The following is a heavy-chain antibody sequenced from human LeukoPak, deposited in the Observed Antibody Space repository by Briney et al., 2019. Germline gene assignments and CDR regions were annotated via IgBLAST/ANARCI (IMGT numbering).Heavy chain of an antibody. Sequence: ASVKVSCEASGYTFTSYGISWVRQAPGQGREGMGWISAYNGNTNYAQKLQGRVTMTTDTSTSTAYMELRSLRSDDTAVYYCARIYDYVWGSYQGLFDYWGQGTLVTVSS. V-gene: IGHV1-18*01. D-gene: IGHD3-16*02. CDR2: ISAYNGNT. CDR3: ARIYDYVWGSYQGLFDY. J-gene: IGHJ4*02. CDR1: GYTFTSYG.